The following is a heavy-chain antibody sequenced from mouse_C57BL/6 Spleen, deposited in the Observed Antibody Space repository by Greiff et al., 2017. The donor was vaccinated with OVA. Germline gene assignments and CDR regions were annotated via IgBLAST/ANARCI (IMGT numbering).Heavy chain of an antibody. CDR2: ISSGSSTI. J-gene: IGHJ4*01. Sequence: VQLKESGGGLVKPGGSLKLSCAASGFTFSDYGMHWVRQAPEKGLEWVAYISSGSSTIYYADTVKGRFTISRDNAKNTLFLQMTSLRSEDTAMYYCARGNPIYYGNYGAMDYWGQGTSVTVSS. V-gene: IGHV5-17*01. CDR1: GFTFSDYG. D-gene: IGHD2-1*01. CDR3: ARGNPIYYGNYGAMDY.